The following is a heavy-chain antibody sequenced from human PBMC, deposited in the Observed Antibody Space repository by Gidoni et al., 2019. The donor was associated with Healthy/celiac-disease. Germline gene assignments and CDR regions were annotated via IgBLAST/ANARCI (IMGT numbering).Heavy chain of an antibody. J-gene: IGHJ3*02. D-gene: IGHD5-18*01. Sequence: QLQLQESGPGLVTPSETLSLTCTVSGCSIISSSYYWGWIRQPPGKGLEWIGSIYYSGSTYYNPSLKSRVTISVDTSKNQFSLKLSSVTAADTAVYYCARPLVDTAMVTYAFDIWGQGTMVTVSS. V-gene: IGHV4-39*01. CDR1: GCSIISSSYY. CDR3: ARPLVDTAMVTYAFDI. CDR2: IYYSGST.